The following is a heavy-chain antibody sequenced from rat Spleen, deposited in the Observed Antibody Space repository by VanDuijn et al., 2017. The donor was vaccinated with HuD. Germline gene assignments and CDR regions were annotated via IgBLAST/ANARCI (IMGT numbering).Heavy chain of an antibody. D-gene: IGHD1-12*02. CDR1: GFSLTSNG. J-gene: IGHJ1*01. Sequence: QVQLKESGPGLVQPSQTLSLTCTVSGFSLTSNGVSWVRQPPGKGLEWIAAISSGGSTYYNSALKSRLSISRDTSKSQVFLKMNSLQTEDTAIYFCTRDFYYYDGSYYWYFDFWGPGTMVTVSS. V-gene: IGHV2S12*01. CDR3: TRDFYYYDGSYYWYFDF. CDR2: ISSGGST.